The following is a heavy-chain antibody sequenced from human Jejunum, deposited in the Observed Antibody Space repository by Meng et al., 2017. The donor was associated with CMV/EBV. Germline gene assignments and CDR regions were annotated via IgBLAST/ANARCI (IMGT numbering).Heavy chain of an antibody. CDR3: ARMWMGATRANSCDI. CDR1: GFTFSSFT. V-gene: IGHV3-21*01. CDR2: ISSEGADM. D-gene: IGHD1-26*01. J-gene: IGHJ3*02. Sequence: EVQLVESGGGLVKPGGSLRLSCAASGFTFSSFTINWVRQVPGKGLEWVSSISSEGADMYYSESVKGRFTISRDNAKNSLYLQMHSLRVDDTAVYYCARMWMGATRANSCDIWGQGTMVTVSS.